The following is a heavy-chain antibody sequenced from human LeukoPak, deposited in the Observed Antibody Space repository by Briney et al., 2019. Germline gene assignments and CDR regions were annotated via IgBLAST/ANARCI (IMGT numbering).Heavy chain of an antibody. CDR3: AKAGCSGTRCYINK. V-gene: IGHV3-9*01. Sequence: PGRSLRLSCAASGFTFDDYAMHWVRQAPGKGLEWVSSICSNSGTIDYADSVKGRFTISRDNAKNSLFLQMNSLRPEDTAMYYCAKAGCSGTRCYINKWGQGTLVTVSS. D-gene: IGHD2-2*02. CDR2: ICSNSGTI. J-gene: IGHJ4*02. CDR1: GFTFDDYA.